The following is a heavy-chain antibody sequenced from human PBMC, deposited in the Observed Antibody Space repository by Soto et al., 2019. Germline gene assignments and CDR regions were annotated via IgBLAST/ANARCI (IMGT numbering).Heavy chain of an antibody. CDR2: INTDGSST. Sequence: EVQLVESGGGLVKPGGSLRLSCAASGFTFSSYWMHWVRQAPGKGLVWVSRINTDGSSTSYADSVKGRFTISRDDAKTTLYLQRNSLTADDTAVYFCARGETSHSSSSVYWGQGTLVTVSS. D-gene: IGHD6-6*01. CDR3: ARGETSHSSSSVY. V-gene: IGHV3-74*01. CDR1: GFTFSSYW. J-gene: IGHJ4*02.